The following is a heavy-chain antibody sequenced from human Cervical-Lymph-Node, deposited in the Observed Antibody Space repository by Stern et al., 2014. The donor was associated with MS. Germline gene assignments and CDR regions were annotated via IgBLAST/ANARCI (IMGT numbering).Heavy chain of an antibody. V-gene: IGHV1-69*18. J-gene: IGHJ3*02. CDR1: GGTFRSYG. Sequence: VQLVQSGAEVKKPGSSVKVSCEASGGTFRSYGISWVRQAPGQGLEWIGRIIPILGSATYAQKFQGTVTLTADDSTSIAYMEFHSLRSEDTAVYFCATEKAGSYDAFDIWGQGTFVTVSA. D-gene: IGHD1-26*01. CDR3: ATEKAGSYDAFDI. CDR2: IIPILGSA.